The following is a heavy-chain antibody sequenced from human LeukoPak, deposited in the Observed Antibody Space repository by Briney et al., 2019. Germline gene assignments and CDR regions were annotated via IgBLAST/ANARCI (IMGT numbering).Heavy chain of an antibody. J-gene: IGHJ4*02. V-gene: IGHV4-59*01. D-gene: IGHD3-22*01. CDR2: IYYSGST. CDR3: ARLYYDDSGYYYTHFDY. Sequence: PSETLSLTCTVSGGSISSYYWSWIRQPPGKGLEWIGYIYYSGSTNYNPSLKSRVTISVDTSKNQFSLKLSSVTAADTAVYYCARLYYDDSGYYYTHFDYWGQGTLVTVSP. CDR1: GGSISSYY.